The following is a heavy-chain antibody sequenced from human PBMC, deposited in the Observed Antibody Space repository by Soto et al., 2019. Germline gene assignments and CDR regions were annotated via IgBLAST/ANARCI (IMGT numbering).Heavy chain of an antibody. D-gene: IGHD2-15*01. J-gene: IGHJ6*03. Sequence: GGSLRLSCAASGFTFSSYGMHWVRQAPGKGLEWVAVIWYDGSNKYYADSVKGRFTISRDNSKNTLYLQMNSLRAEDTAVYYCARSCGGGSCQFASVYYYYYMDVWGKGTTVTVSS. V-gene: IGHV3-33*01. CDR2: IWYDGSNK. CDR1: GFTFSSYG. CDR3: ARSCGGGSCQFASVYYYYYMDV.